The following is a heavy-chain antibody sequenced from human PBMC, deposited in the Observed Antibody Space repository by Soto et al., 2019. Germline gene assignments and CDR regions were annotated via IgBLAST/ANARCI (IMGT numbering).Heavy chain of an antibody. CDR1: GFTFSSYA. J-gene: IGHJ6*02. D-gene: IGHD3-3*01. Sequence: GRSLRLSCAASGFTFSSYAMSLVRKGPGKGLEWVSAISRSGGSTYYADSVKGRFTISRDNSKSTLYLQMNSLRAEDTAVYYCARNFWSGYYIGGYGMDVWGQGTTVTVSS. CDR3: ARNFWSGYYIGGYGMDV. V-gene: IGHV3-23*01. CDR2: ISRSGGST.